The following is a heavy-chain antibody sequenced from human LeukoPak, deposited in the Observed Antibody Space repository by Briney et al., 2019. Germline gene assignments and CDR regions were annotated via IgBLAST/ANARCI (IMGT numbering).Heavy chain of an antibody. CDR1: GGSISNSSYY. V-gene: IGHV4-39*02. Sequence: PSETLSLTCSVSGGSISNSSYYWGWIRQPPGKGLEWIGSIYYSVRTYYNPSLKSRVTISVDTSKNQFSLKLSSVTAADTAVYYCARERGYSSSWYSRGFGNWFDPWGQGTLVTVSS. CDR2: IYYSVRT. J-gene: IGHJ5*02. D-gene: IGHD6-13*01. CDR3: ARERGYSSSWYSRGFGNWFDP.